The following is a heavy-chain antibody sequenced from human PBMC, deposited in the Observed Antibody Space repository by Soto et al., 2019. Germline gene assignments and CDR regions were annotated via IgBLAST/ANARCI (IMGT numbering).Heavy chain of an antibody. D-gene: IGHD3-3*01. CDR2: IYYSGST. CDR1: GGSISSYY. CDR3: ARQYYDFWSGSHPYYYYMDV. Sequence: PSETLSLTCTVSGGSISSYYWSWIRQPPGKGLEWIGYIYYSGSTNYNPSLKSRVTISVDTSKNQFSLKLSSVTAADTAVYYCARQYYDFWSGSHPYYYYMDVWGKGTTVTVSS. V-gene: IGHV4-59*08. J-gene: IGHJ6*03.